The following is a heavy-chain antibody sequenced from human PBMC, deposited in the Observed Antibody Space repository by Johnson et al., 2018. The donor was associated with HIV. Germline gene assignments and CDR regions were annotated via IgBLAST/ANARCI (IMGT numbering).Heavy chain of an antibody. Sequence: QVQLVESGGGLVQPGRSLRLSCAASGFTFDDYAMHWVRQAPGKGLEWVAVIWYDGSNKYYADSVKGRFTISRDNSKNTLYLQMNSLRAEDTAVYYCARECSGGSCYPLDHDAFDIWGQGTMVTVSS. CDR3: ARECSGGSCYPLDHDAFDI. D-gene: IGHD2-15*01. CDR2: IWYDGSNK. V-gene: IGHV3-30*04. J-gene: IGHJ3*02. CDR1: GFTFDDYA.